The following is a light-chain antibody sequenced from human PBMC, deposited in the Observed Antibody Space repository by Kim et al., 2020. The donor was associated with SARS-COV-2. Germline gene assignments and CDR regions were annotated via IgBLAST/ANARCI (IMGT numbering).Light chain of an antibody. CDR3: AVWDDSLKQGV. V-gene: IGLV1-44*01. CDR2: SNN. J-gene: IGLJ3*02. CDR1: SSNIGSNN. Sequence: QLVLTQPPSASGTPGQRVTISCSGSSSNIGSNNVVWYQQLPGAAPNLLIYSNNQRPSGVPDRFSGSRSGTSASPAISGLQSGDEADYYCAVWDDSLKQGVFGGGTQLTVL.